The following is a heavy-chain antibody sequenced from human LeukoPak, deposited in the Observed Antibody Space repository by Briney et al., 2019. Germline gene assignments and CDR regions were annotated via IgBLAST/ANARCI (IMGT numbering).Heavy chain of an antibody. CDR3: ARNGELYDY. J-gene: IGHJ4*02. D-gene: IGHD3-10*01. V-gene: IGHV4-59*01. CDR1: GGSISSYY. CDR2: IYYSGST. Sequence: PSETLSLTCTVSGGSISSYYWSWIRQPPGKGLEWIGYIYYSGSTNYNPSLKSRVTISIDTSKNQFSLKLSSVTAADTAVYYCARNGELYDYWGQGTLVTVSS.